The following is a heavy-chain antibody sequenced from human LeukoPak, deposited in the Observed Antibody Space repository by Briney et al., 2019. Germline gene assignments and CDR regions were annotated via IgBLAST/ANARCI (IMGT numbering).Heavy chain of an antibody. CDR3: ARGPPFWEHPYFDY. CDR2: ISSGSTYI. J-gene: IGHJ4*02. D-gene: IGHD1-26*01. V-gene: IGHV3-21*01. CDR1: GFTFSSYS. Sequence: GGSLRLSCAASGFTFSSYSMNWVRQAPGKGLGWVSSISSGSTYIYYADSVKGRFAVSRDNAKNSLYLQMNSLRAEDTAVYYCARGPPFWEHPYFDYWGQGTLVTVSS.